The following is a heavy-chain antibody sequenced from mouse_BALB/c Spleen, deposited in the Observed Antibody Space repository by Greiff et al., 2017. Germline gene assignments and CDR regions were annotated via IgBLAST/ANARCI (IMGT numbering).Heavy chain of an antibody. Sequence: QVQLKESGPGLVAPSQSLSITCTVSGFSLTSYDISWIRQPPGKGLEWLGVIWTGGGTNYNSAFMSRLSISKDNSKSQVFLKMNSLQTDDTAIYYCVRDLTAPDYWGQGTTLTVSS. J-gene: IGHJ2*01. D-gene: IGHD4-1*01. CDR3: VRDLTAPDY. CDR1: GFSLTSYD. V-gene: IGHV2-9-2*01. CDR2: IWTGGGT.